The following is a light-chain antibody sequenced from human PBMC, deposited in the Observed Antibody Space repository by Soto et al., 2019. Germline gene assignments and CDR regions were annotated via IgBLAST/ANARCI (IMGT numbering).Light chain of an antibody. CDR1: RSDVGAYNY. CDR3: SSFTSRFTFV. J-gene: IGLJ1*01. V-gene: IGLV2-14*01. Sequence: QSALTQPPSASGTPGQRVTISCTGTRSDVGAYNYVSWYQQHPGKAPKLMISEVTNRPSGVSDRFSGSKSGNTASLTISGLQAEDEADYYCSSFTSRFTFVFGTGTKVTVL. CDR2: EVT.